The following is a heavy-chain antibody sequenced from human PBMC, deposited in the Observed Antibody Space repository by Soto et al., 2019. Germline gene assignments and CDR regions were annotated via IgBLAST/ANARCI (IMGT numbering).Heavy chain of an antibody. J-gene: IGHJ6*02. CDR1: GGSFSGYY. V-gene: IGHV4-34*01. CDR3: ARQGIFGVVITYYYYYYGMDV. Sequence: SETLSLTCAVYGGSFSGYYWSWIRQPPGKGLEWFGEINHSGSTNYNPSLKSRVTISVDTSKNQFSLKLSSVTAADTAVYYCARQGIFGVVITYYYYYYGMDVWGQGTTVTVSS. D-gene: IGHD3-3*01. CDR2: INHSGST.